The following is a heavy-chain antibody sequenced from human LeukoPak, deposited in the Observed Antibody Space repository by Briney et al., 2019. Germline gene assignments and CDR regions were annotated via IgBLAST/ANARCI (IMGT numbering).Heavy chain of an antibody. D-gene: IGHD1-26*01. Sequence: SETLSLTCTVSGDSISGYYWSWIRPPPGKGLEWIGYIYFSGSTNYNPSLKSRVTISVDTSKNQFSLRLSSVTAADTAVYYCARETGGTYSNDAFDIWGQGTMVTVSS. V-gene: IGHV4-59*01. CDR2: IYFSGST. CDR3: ARETGGTYSNDAFDI. J-gene: IGHJ3*02. CDR1: GDSISGYY.